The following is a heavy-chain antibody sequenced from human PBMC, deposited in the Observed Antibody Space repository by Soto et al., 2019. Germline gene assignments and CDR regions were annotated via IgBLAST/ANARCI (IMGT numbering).Heavy chain of an antibody. CDR2: TSYSGIT. D-gene: IGHD4-4*01. CDR1: GGPITSSSYY. CDR3: ARRRDDYNWRGGFDI. Sequence: QLQLQESGPGLVKPSETLSLTCNVSGGPITSSSYYWGWIRQPPGKGLEWIGTTSYSGITYYNPSLKSRVTISVDTSRNQFSLKLTSVTAADAAVYYCARRRDDYNWRGGFDIWGQGTMVTVSS. J-gene: IGHJ3*02. V-gene: IGHV4-39*01.